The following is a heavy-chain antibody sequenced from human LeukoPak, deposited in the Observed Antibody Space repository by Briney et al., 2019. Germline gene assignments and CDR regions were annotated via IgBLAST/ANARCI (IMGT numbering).Heavy chain of an antibody. CDR1: GYTFTSYD. J-gene: IGHJ3*02. D-gene: IGHD3-22*01. Sequence: ASVKVSCKASGYTFTSYDINWVRQAPGQGLEWMGWINPNSGGTNYAQKFQGRVTMTRDTSISTAYMELSRLRSDDTAVYYCARGAYYYDTEDAFDIWGQGTMVTVSS. CDR3: ARGAYYYDTEDAFDI. V-gene: IGHV1-2*02. CDR2: INPNSGGT.